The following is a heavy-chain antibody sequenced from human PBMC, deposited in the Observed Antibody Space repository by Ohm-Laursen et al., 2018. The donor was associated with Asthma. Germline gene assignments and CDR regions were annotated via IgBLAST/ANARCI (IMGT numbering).Heavy chain of an antibody. CDR3: ARLGLYYDYNSVDDDFDY. Sequence: SLRLSCSASGFTFSSYAMHWVRQTPRKGLECVEFISYDESNMYYVDSVKGRFTVFRDNSNYMLYLQMNSLRAEDTAVYYCARLGLYYDYNSVDDDFDYWGQGTLVTVSS. CDR1: GFTFSSYA. CDR2: ISYDESNM. V-gene: IGHV3-30*03. J-gene: IGHJ4*01. D-gene: IGHD3-3*01.